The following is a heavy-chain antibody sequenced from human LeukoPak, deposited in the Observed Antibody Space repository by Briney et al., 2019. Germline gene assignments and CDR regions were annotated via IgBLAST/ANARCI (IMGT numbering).Heavy chain of an antibody. V-gene: IGHV3-48*03. D-gene: IGHD3-16*02. Sequence: GGSLRLSCAASGFTFRSYEMNWVRQAPGEGLEWVSFISTSDDSIYYADSVKGRFTISRDNAKNSLFLQMNSLRAEDTAVYYCARSEARFMLSWGQGTLVTVSS. CDR1: GFTFRSYE. J-gene: IGHJ4*02. CDR3: ARSEARFMLS. CDR2: ISTSDDSI.